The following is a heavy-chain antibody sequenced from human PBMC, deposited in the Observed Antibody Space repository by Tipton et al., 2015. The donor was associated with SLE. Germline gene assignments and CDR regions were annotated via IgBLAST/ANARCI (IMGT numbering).Heavy chain of an antibody. D-gene: IGHD3-10*01. J-gene: IGHJ4*02. V-gene: IGHV3-7*01. CDR2: LKPDGTEE. Sequence: SLRLSCAASGFTLSALWMTWLRHVPGKGLESVAKLKPDGTEENYLDSVKGRFTIFRDSGKNSLHLQMNSLRAEDTAVYYCGVVHWGQGTLVSVSS. CDR1: GFTLSALW. CDR3: GVVH.